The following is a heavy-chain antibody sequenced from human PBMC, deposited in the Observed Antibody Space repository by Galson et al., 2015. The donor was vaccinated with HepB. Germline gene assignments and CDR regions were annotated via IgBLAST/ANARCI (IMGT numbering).Heavy chain of an antibody. CDR1: GYSFTNSW. V-gene: IGHV5-10-1*01. Sequence: QSGAEVKKPGDSLRISCKGSGYSFTNSWISWVRQMPGKGLEWMGRIDPSDSYTSYNPSFQGHVTISVDKSISTAYLQWSSLEVSDTAMYYCARRQTYRSSWYQYNWFDPWGQGTLVIVSS. CDR2: IDPSDSYT. CDR3: ARRQTYRSSWYQYNWFDP. J-gene: IGHJ5*02. D-gene: IGHD6-13*01.